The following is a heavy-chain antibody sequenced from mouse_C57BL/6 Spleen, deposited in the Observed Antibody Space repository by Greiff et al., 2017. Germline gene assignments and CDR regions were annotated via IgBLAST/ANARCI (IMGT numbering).Heavy chain of an antibody. D-gene: IGHD1-3*01. V-gene: IGHV1-52*01. Sequence: QVQLQQPGAELVRPGSSVKLSCKASGYTFTSYWMHWVKQRPIQGLEWIGNIDPSDSETHYNQKFKDKATLTVDKSSSTAYMQLRSLTSEDSAVYYCARSGNPYAMDYWGQGTSVTVSS. CDR2: IDPSDSET. J-gene: IGHJ4*01. CDR1: GYTFTSYW. CDR3: ARSGNPYAMDY.